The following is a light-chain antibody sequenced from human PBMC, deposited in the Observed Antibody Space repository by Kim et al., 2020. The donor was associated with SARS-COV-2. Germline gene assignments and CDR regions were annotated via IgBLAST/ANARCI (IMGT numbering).Light chain of an antibody. V-gene: IGKV1-NL1*01. CDR2: AAS. CDR1: QAISYA. CDR3: QQYYNAPYS. Sequence: SASVGDRVSITCRASQAISYALAWYQQKPGTAPKVLVYAASKLQTGVPSRFSGSGSGTDYTLSISSLQPEDFATYYCQQYYNAPYSFGQGTKVEI. J-gene: IGKJ2*01.